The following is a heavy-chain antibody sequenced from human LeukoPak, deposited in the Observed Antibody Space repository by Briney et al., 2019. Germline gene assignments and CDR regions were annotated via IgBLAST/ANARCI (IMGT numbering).Heavy chain of an antibody. V-gene: IGHV1-8*03. Sequence: ASVKVSCKASGYTFTSYDINWVRQATGQGLEWMGWMNPNSGNTGYAQNFQGRVTITSNTSISTAYMELSSLRSEDTAAYYCARETSTGTTGWMTYYMDVWGKGTTVTVSS. D-gene: IGHD1-7*01. CDR3: ARETSTGTTGWMTYYMDV. J-gene: IGHJ6*03. CDR1: GYTFTSYD. CDR2: MNPNSGNT.